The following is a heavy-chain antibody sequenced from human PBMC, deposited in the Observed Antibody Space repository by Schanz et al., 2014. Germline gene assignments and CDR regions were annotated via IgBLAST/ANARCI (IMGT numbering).Heavy chain of an antibody. J-gene: IGHJ4*02. Sequence: EVQLVESGGGLVQPGGSLRLSCAASGFTFSTYWTSWVRQAPGKGLEWVANIKQDGSERSYVDSVKGRFTISRDNAKNSLYLQMNSPRAEDTAVYYCARDKGGYYPFDYWGQGTLVTVSS. V-gene: IGHV3-7*01. CDR1: GFTFSTYW. D-gene: IGHD3-3*01. CDR2: IKQDGSER. CDR3: ARDKGGYYPFDY.